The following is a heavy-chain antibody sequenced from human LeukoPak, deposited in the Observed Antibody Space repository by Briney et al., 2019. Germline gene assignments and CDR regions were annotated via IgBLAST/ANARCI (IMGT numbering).Heavy chain of an antibody. CDR3: ARDYYDSSGPDAFDI. CDR2: ITSSSRYI. V-gene: IGHV3-21*01. CDR1: GFTFSSYS. Sequence: GGSLRLSCAASGFTFSSYSMNWVRQAPGKGLEWVSTITSSSRYIYYSDSVKGRFTISRDNAKNSLYLQMNSLRAEDTAVYYCARDYYDSSGPDAFDIWGQGTMVTVSS. D-gene: IGHD3-22*01. J-gene: IGHJ3*02.